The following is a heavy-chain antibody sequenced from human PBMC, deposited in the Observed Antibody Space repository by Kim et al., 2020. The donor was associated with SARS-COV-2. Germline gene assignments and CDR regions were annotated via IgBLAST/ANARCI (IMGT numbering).Heavy chain of an antibody. Sequence: GGSLRLSCAASGFTFSSYGMHWVRQAPGKGLEWVAVISYDGSNKYYADSVKGRFTISRDNSKNTLCLQMNSLRAEDTAVYYCAKGGYSGYDYPQYIDYWGQGTLVTVSS. CDR2: ISYDGSNK. V-gene: IGHV3-30*18. CDR1: GFTFSSYG. J-gene: IGHJ4*02. D-gene: IGHD5-12*01. CDR3: AKGGYSGYDYPQYIDY.